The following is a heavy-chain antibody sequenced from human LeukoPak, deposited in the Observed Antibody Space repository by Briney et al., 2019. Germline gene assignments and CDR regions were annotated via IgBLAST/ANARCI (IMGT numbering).Heavy chain of an antibody. Sequence: GGSLRLSCAASGFTFSSYAMSWVRQAPGKGLECVSAISGSGGSTYYADSVKGRFTISRDNSKNTLYLQMNSLRAEDTAVYYCAKDWKNYYDSSGYYLRVDYFDYWGQGTLVTVSS. CDR1: GFTFSSYA. V-gene: IGHV3-23*01. J-gene: IGHJ4*02. CDR2: ISGSGGST. D-gene: IGHD3-22*01. CDR3: AKDWKNYYDSSGYYLRVDYFDY.